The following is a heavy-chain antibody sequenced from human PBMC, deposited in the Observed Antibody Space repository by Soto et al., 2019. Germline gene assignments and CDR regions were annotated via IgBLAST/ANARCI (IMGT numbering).Heavy chain of an antibody. CDR3: VRPMRLMQLEGYHYYMDV. CDR2: IYYSGST. J-gene: IGHJ6*03. D-gene: IGHD6-6*01. CDR1: GGSISSSSYY. Sequence: PSETLSLTCTVSGGSISSSSYYWGWIRQPPGKGLEWIGSIYYSGSTYYNPSLKSRVTISVDTSKNQFSLKLSSVTAADTAVYYCVRPMRLMQLEGYHYYMDVWGKGTTVTVSS. V-gene: IGHV4-39*01.